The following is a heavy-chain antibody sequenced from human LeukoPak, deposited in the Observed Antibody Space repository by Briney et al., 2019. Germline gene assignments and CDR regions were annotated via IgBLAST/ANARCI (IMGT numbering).Heavy chain of an antibody. J-gene: IGHJ6*02. CDR1: GFTFSSYA. Sequence: GSLRLSCAASGFTFSSYAMSWVRQAPGKGLEWVSAISGSGGSTYYADSVKGRFTISRDNSKNTLYLQMNSLRAEDTAVYYCAKEGYSSSWYQYYYGMDVWGQGTTVTVSS. D-gene: IGHD6-13*01. CDR2: ISGSGGST. V-gene: IGHV3-23*01. CDR3: AKEGYSSSWYQYYYGMDV.